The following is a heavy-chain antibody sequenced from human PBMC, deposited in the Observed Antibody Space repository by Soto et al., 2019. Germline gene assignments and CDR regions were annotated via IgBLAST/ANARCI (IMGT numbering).Heavy chain of an antibody. CDR3: ARAGQWTGNHFDY. CDR2: ISAYNGNT. V-gene: IGHV1-18*01. D-gene: IGHD6-19*01. CDR1: GYTFTSYG. J-gene: IGHJ4*02. Sequence: AASVKVSCKASGYTFTSYGISWVRQAPGQGLEWMGWISAYNGNTNYAQKLQGRVTMTTDTSTSTAYKELRSLRYDDTAVYYCARAGQWTGNHFDYWGQGTLVTVSS.